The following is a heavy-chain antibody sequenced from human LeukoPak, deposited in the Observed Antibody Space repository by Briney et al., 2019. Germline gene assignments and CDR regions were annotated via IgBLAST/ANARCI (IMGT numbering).Heavy chain of an antibody. Sequence: ASVKVSCKASGYTFTSYGISWVRQAPGQGIEWMGWINDYNGNTKYAQKVQGRVTMTTDTSTSTAYMELRSLRSDDTAVYYCARDSGSYSFDYWGQGTLVTVSS. CDR1: GYTFTSYG. J-gene: IGHJ4*02. CDR2: INDYNGNT. V-gene: IGHV1-18*01. CDR3: ARDSGSYSFDY. D-gene: IGHD1-26*01.